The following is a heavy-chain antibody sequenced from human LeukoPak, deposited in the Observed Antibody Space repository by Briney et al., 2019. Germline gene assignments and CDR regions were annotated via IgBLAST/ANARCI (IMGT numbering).Heavy chain of an antibody. J-gene: IGHJ4*02. D-gene: IGHD3-10*01. CDR3: ARGSRMGRGVDGDY. Sequence: SVKVSCKASGGTFSSYAISWVRQAPGQGLEWMGGIIPIFGTANYAQKFQGRVTITADESTSTAYMELNSLTSEDTAVYYCARGSRMGRGVDGDYWGQGTLVTVSS. V-gene: IGHV1-69*13. CDR2: IIPIFGTA. CDR1: GGTFSSYA.